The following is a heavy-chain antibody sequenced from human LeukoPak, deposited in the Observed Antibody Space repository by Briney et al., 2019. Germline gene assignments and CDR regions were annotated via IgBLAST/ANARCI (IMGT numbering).Heavy chain of an antibody. V-gene: IGHV4-59*01. J-gene: IGHJ4*02. CDR1: GGSISSYY. D-gene: IGHD6-13*01. Sequence: SETLSLTCTVSGGSISSYYWSWIRQPPGKGLEWIGYIYYSGSTNYNPSLKSRVTISVDTSKNQFSLKLSSVTAEDSAVYYCARAYPPGIAAAGNSWLDYWGQGTLVTVSS. CDR3: ARAYPPGIAAAGNSWLDY. CDR2: IYYSGST.